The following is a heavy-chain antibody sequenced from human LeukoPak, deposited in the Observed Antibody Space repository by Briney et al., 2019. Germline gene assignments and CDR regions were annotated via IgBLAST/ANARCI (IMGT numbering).Heavy chain of an antibody. CDR3: ARVPSPYYFDY. CDR1: GFTFRSYS. V-gene: IGHV3-21*01. CDR2: ISSSSSYI. Sequence: GGSLRLSCAASGFTFRSYSMNWVRQAPGKGLEWVSSISSSSSYIYYADSVKGRFTISRDNAKNSLYLQMNSLRAEDTAVYYCARVPSPYYFDYWGQGTLVTVSS. J-gene: IGHJ4*02.